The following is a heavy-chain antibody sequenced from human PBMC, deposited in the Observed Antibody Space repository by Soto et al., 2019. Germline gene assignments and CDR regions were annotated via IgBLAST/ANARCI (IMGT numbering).Heavy chain of an antibody. J-gene: IGHJ3*01. CDR3: VKEGLLPLDAFDF. Sequence: PGGSLRLSCAASGFTFSNAWMNWVRQAPGKGLEWVGRIKSKTDGGTTDYAAPVKGRFTISRDDSKNTLYLQMNSLKTEDTAVYYCVKEGLLPLDAFDFWGQGTTVTVSS. V-gene: IGHV3-15*07. CDR2: IKSKTDGGTT. CDR1: GFTFSNAW.